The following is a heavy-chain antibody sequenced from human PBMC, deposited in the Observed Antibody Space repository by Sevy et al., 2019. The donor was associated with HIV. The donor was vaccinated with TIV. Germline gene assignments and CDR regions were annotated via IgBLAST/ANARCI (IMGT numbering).Heavy chain of an antibody. CDR2: ISRSSTYI. CDR1: GFTFSTYS. D-gene: IGHD5-12*01. Sequence: GGSLRLSCATSGFTFSTYSMNWVRQAPGKGLEWVSSISRSSTYIYYTDSVKGRFTLYRDNARNSLYLQMNSLRVDDTAVYYCARDSGYTGYDWGQGTLVTVSS. J-gene: IGHJ4*02. V-gene: IGHV3-21*01. CDR3: ARDSGYTGYD.